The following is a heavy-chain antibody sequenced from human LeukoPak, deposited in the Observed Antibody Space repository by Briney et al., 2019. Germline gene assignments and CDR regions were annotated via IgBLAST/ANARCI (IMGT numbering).Heavy chain of an antibody. Sequence: SETLSLTCAVYGGSFSGYYWSWIRQPPGKGLEWIGEINHSGSTNYNPFLKSRVTISVDTSKNQFSLKLSSVTAADTAVYYCARESPRYDFWSGHGGIYYFDYWGQGTLVTVSS. V-gene: IGHV4-34*01. J-gene: IGHJ4*02. CDR3: ARESPRYDFWSGHGGIYYFDY. CDR2: INHSGST. CDR1: GGSFSGYY. D-gene: IGHD3-3*01.